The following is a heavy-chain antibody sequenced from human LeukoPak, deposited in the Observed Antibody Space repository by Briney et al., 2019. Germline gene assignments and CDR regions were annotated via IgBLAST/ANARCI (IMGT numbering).Heavy chain of an antibody. J-gene: IGHJ4*02. CDR3: ARGPQRDYDFWSGYLYCFDY. CDR2: INHSGST. Sequence: SETLSLTCAVYGGSFSGYYWSWIRQPPGKGLEWIGEINHSGSTNYNPFLKSRVTISVDTSKNQFSLKLSSVTAADTAVYYCARGPQRDYDFWSGYLYCFDYWGQGTLVTVSS. D-gene: IGHD3-3*01. V-gene: IGHV4-34*01. CDR1: GGSFSGYY.